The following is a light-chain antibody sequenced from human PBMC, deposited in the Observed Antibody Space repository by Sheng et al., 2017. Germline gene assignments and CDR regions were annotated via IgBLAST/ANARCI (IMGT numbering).Light chain of an antibody. J-gene: IGKJ2*01. CDR1: QSVNSN. CDR3: QQYVTSPNT. V-gene: IGKV3-15*01. Sequence: ETVMTQSPATLSVSPGERATLSCKASQSVNSNLVWFQQKPGQAPRLLIYGASTRASGIPARFRGSGSGTEFTLTISSLESEDFAVYHCQQYVTSPNTFGQGTKLEIK. CDR2: GAS.